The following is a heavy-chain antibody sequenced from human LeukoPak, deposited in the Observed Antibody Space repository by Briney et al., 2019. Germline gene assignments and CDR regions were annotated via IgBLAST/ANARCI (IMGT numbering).Heavy chain of an antibody. Sequence: SVKVSCKASGGTFSSYAISWVRQAPGQGLEWMGGIIPIFGTANYAQKFQGRVTITTDESTSTAYMELSSLRSEDTAIYYCARDQIQVWFMVGRFDYWGQGTLVSVSS. J-gene: IGHJ4*02. V-gene: IGHV1-69*05. CDR1: GGTFSSYA. CDR2: IIPIFGTA. CDR3: ARDQIQVWFMVGRFDY. D-gene: IGHD5-18*01.